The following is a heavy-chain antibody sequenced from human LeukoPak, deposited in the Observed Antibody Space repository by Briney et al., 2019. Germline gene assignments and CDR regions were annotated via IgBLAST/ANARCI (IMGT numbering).Heavy chain of an antibody. Sequence: SVKVSCKASGYTFIRYQMHWVRQAPGQGLDWMGIFNPSGGSTSYAQKFQGRVTMTTDTSTSTAYMELRSLRSDDTAVYYCARKIYSYGSPGSYNWFDPCGQGTLVTVSS. CDR3: ARKIYSYGSPGSYNWFDP. V-gene: IGHV1-46*01. CDR1: GYTFIRYQ. CDR2: FNPSGGST. J-gene: IGHJ5*02. D-gene: IGHD5-18*01.